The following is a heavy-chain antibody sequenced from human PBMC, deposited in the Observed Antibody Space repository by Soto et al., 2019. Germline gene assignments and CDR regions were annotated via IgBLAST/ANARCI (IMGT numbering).Heavy chain of an antibody. D-gene: IGHD3-22*01. CDR1: GFTFSTYA. J-gene: IGHJ4*02. V-gene: IGHV3-23*01. Sequence: EVQLLESGGGLVQPGGSLRLSCAASGFTFSTYAMSWVRQAPGKGLEWVSAISGGGDNTYYADSVKGRFTISRDNSKNTLYLQMNSLRAEDTAVYYCARYYYDSSGYYYLSAFDYWGQGTLVTVSS. CDR3: ARYYYDSSGYYYLSAFDY. CDR2: ISGGGDNT.